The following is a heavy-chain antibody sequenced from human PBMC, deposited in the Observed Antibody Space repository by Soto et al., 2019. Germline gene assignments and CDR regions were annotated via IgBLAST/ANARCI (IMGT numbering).Heavy chain of an antibody. CDR2: IIPIFGTA. Sequence: GASVKVSCKASGGTFSSYAISWVRQAPGQGLEWMGGIIPIFGTANYAQKFQGRVTITADESTSTAYMELSSLRSEDTAVYYCARDPGGSSGPMYYFDYWGQGTLVTVSS. CDR1: GGTFSSYA. V-gene: IGHV1-69*13. CDR3: ARDPGGSSGPMYYFDY. D-gene: IGHD3-16*01. J-gene: IGHJ4*02.